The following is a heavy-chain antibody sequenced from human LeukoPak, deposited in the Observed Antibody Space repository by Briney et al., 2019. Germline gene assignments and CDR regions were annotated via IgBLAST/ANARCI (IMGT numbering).Heavy chain of an antibody. V-gene: IGHV3-7*01. CDR1: GFTFSSYP. CDR3: ATYTHWVAGDV. D-gene: IGHD3-16*01. J-gene: IGHJ6*02. Sequence: GGSLRLSCTASGFTFSSYPMNWVRQAPGKGLEWVANKNQDGSAKDYVDSVKGRFTISRDNARNSLYLQMSSLRAEDTAVYYCATYTHWVAGDVWGQGTTVTVSS. CDR2: KNQDGSAK.